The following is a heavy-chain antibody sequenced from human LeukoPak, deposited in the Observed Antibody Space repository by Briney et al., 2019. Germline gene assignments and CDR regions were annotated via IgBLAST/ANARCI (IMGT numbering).Heavy chain of an antibody. CDR3: ARTLSSSWYLDY. V-gene: IGHV4-4*02. CDR2: IYHSGST. D-gene: IGHD6-13*01. CDR1: GGSISSSNW. J-gene: IGHJ4*02. Sequence: SETLSLTCAVSGGSISSSNWWSWVRQPPGKGLEWIGEIYHSGSTNYNPSLKSRVTISVDRSKNQFSLKLSSVTAADTAVYYCARTLSSSWYLDYWGQGTLVTVSS.